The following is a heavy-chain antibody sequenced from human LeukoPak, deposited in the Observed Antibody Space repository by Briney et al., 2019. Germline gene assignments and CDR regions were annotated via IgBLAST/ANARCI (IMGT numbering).Heavy chain of an antibody. CDR1: GFTFSSYG. CDR3: ARDYCSSTSCLFDY. D-gene: IGHD2-2*01. V-gene: IGHV3-33*01. CDR2: IWNDGSNK. Sequence: GGSLTLSCAASGFTFSSYGMHWVRQAPGQGLEWVAVIWNDGSNKYYVDSVKGRFTISRDNSKNTLYLQMNSLRTEDTAVYYCARDYCSSTSCLFDYWGQGTLVTVSS. J-gene: IGHJ4*02.